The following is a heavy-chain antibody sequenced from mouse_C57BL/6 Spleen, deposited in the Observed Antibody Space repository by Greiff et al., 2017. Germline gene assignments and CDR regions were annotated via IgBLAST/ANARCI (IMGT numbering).Heavy chain of an antibody. CDR2: IYPGDGDT. J-gene: IGHJ4*01. V-gene: IGHV1-80*01. D-gene: IGHD1-1*01. CDR3: ARGGFYYGSSHAMDY. CDR1: GYAFSSYW. Sequence: QVQLQQSGAELVKPGASVKISCKASGYAFSSYWMNWVKQRPGKGLEWIGQIYPGDGDTNYNGKFKGKATLTADKSSSTAYMQLSSRTSEDAAVYFCARGGFYYGSSHAMDYWGQGTSVTVSS.